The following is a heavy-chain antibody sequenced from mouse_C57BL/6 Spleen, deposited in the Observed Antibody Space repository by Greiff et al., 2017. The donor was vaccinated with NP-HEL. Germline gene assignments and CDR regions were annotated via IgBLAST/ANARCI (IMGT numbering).Heavy chain of an antibody. V-gene: IGHV5-4*01. Sequence: EVQGVESGGGLVKPGGSLKLSCAASGFTFSSYAMSWVRQTPEKRLEWVATISDGGSYTYYPDNVKGRFTISRDNAKNNLYLQMSHLKSEDTAMYYCAREDYDYDVGAMDYWGQGTSVTVSS. CDR2: ISDGGSYT. CDR1: GFTFSSYA. J-gene: IGHJ4*01. CDR3: AREDYDYDVGAMDY. D-gene: IGHD2-4*01.